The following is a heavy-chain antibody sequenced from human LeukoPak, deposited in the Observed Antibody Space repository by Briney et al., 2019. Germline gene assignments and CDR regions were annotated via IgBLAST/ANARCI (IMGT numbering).Heavy chain of an antibody. CDR3: ARGFTFGNNWFDP. D-gene: IGHD3-16*01. CDR1: GFTFSSYA. Sequence: GGSLRLSCAASGFTFSSYAMSWVRQAPGKGLEWVSAISGSSSYIYYADSVKGRFTISRDNAKNSLYLQMNSLRAEDTAVYYCARGFTFGNNWFDPWAREPWSPSPQ. CDR2: ISGSSSYI. J-gene: IGHJ5*02. V-gene: IGHV3-21*01.